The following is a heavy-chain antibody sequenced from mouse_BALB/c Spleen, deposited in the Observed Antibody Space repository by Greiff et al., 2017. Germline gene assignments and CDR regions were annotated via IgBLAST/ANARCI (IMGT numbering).Heavy chain of an antibody. CDR1: GYAFSSYW. D-gene: IGHD1-1*01. J-gene: IGHJ4*01. Sequence: QVQLQQSGAELVRPGSSVKISCKASGYAFSSYWMNWVKQRPGQGLEWIGQIYPGDGDTNYNGKFKGKATLTADKSSSTAYMQLSSLTSEDSAVYICARRDYGSRDAMDYWGQGTSVTVSS. CDR3: ARRDYGSRDAMDY. CDR2: IYPGDGDT. V-gene: IGHV1-80*01.